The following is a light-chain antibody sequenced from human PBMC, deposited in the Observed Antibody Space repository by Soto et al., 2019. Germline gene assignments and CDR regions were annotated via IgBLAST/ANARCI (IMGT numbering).Light chain of an antibody. CDR3: QQYNNWPFS. CDR2: GAS. Sequence: EIVLSQSPVTLSFSPGERATLSCRASQSVSSYLAWYQHKPGQAPRLLIYGASNRATGIPARFSGSASGTEFTLTISGLQSEDFALYFCQQYNNWPFSFGPGTRLEIK. J-gene: IGKJ5*01. CDR1: QSVSSY. V-gene: IGKV3D-15*01.